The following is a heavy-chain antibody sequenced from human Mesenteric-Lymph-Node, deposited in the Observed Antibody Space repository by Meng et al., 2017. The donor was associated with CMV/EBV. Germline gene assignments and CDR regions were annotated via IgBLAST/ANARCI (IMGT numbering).Heavy chain of an antibody. D-gene: IGHD3-3*01. Sequence: GESLKISCAASGFTFSNYAMSWVRQAPGKGLEWVSAITGSGGNTYYADSVKGRFTISRDSSKNTLYLQMNSLRAEDTAIYYCAKVYYDFWSGYPYYFDYWGQGTLVTVSS. CDR2: ITGSGGNT. CDR1: GFTFSNYA. J-gene: IGHJ4*02. V-gene: IGHV3-23*01. CDR3: AKVYYDFWSGYPYYFDY.